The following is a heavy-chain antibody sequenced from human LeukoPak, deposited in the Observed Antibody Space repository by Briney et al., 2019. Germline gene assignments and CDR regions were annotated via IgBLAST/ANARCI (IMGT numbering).Heavy chain of an antibody. CDR2: IIPIFGTA. Sequence: SVKVSCKASGGTFSSYAISWVRQAPGQGLEWMGGIIPIFGTANYAQKFQGRVTITADKSTSTAYMELSSLRSEDTAVYYCARGTSITIFGVVNYYYMDVWGKGTTVTVSS. CDR3: ARGTSITIFGVVNYYYMDV. J-gene: IGHJ6*03. V-gene: IGHV1-69*06. D-gene: IGHD3-3*01. CDR1: GGTFSSYA.